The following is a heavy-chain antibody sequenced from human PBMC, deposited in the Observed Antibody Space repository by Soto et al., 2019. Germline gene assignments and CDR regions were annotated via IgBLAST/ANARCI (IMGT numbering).Heavy chain of an antibody. CDR2: IYYNGRT. CDR3: ARDGSGYDFWSGPYFFDY. CDR1: GGSISTYY. V-gene: IGHV4-59*01. Sequence: SEILSLTCTVSGGSISTYYWSWIRQPPGKGLEWIGYIYYNGRTNYNPSLESRVTISLDTSKSQFSLKLSSVSAADTAVYYCARDGSGYDFWSGPYFFDYWGPGTLVTVSS. D-gene: IGHD3-3*01. J-gene: IGHJ4*02.